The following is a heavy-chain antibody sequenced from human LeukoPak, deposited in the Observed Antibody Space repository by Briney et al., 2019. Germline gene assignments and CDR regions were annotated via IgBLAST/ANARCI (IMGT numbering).Heavy chain of an antibody. CDR1: GFTFDDYA. V-gene: IGHV3-43*02. CDR3: AKSGGAGTTLYYYGMDV. Sequence: GGSLRLSCAASGFTFDDYAMLWVRQAPGKGLEWVSLISGDGGSTYYADSVKGRFTISRDNSKNSLYLQMNGLRTEDTALYYCAKSGGAGTTLYYYGMDVWGQGTTVTVSS. CDR2: ISGDGGST. J-gene: IGHJ6*02. D-gene: IGHD1-1*01.